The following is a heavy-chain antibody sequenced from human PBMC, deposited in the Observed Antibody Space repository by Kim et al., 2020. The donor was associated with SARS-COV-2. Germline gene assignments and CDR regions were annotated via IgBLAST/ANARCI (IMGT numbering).Heavy chain of an antibody. J-gene: IGHJ4*02. CDR3: ARHGWCRKYYDNPGGYYFDY. D-gene: IGHD3-9*01. V-gene: IGHV3-30*04. CDR2: ILYDGSNK. Sequence: GGSLRLSCAASGFTFSSYAMHWVRQAPGKWLEWVAVILYDGSNKYYADSVKGRFTISRDNSKNTLYLQMNSLSAEDTAVYYCARHGWCRKYYDNPGGYYFDYWGQGTLVTVSS. CDR1: GFTFSSYA.